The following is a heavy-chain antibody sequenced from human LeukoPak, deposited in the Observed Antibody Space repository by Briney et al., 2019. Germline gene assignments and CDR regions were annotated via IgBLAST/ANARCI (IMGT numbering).Heavy chain of an antibody. CDR1: GFTFSSYS. Sequence: PGGSLRLSCAASGFTFSSYSMNWVRQAPGKGLEWVSYISSSSTIYYADSVKGRFTISRDNAKNSLYLQMNSLRAEDTAVYYCAGDPGGTDAFDIWGQGTVVTVSS. V-gene: IGHV3-48*01. J-gene: IGHJ3*02. CDR2: ISSSSTI. D-gene: IGHD3-16*01. CDR3: AGDPGGTDAFDI.